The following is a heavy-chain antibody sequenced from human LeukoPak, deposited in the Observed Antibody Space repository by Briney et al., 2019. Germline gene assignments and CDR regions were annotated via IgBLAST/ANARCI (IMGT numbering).Heavy chain of an antibody. J-gene: IGHJ4*02. V-gene: IGHV1-2*02. CDR1: GYTFTGYY. CDR3: ARVPTEYDSSDYYVD. D-gene: IGHD3-22*01. Sequence: GASVKVSCKASGYTFTGYYMHWVRQAPGQGLEWMGWINPNSGGTNYAQKFQGRVTMTRDTSISTAYMELSRLRSDDTAVYYCARVPTEYDSSDYYVDWGQGTLVTVSS. CDR2: INPNSGGT.